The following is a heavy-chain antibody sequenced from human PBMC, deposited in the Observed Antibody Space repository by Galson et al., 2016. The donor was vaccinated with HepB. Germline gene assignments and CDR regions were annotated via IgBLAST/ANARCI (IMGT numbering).Heavy chain of an antibody. CDR2: IYSSCST. D-gene: IGHD2-21*01. J-gene: IGHJ3*01. CDR3: ATLTVAILAFDV. Sequence: SLRRSCAASGFPVSDYYMTWVRQAPGKGLEWVSLIYSSCSTYYADSVQGRFSISRDSSKNTLYLQMNSLSAEDTAVYYCATLTVAILAFDVWGQGTMVTVSS. CDR1: GFPVSDYY. V-gene: IGHV3-53*01.